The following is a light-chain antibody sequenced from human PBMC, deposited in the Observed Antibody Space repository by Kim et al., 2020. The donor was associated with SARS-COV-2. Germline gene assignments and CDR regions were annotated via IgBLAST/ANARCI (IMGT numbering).Light chain of an antibody. CDR1: KLGDKY. CDR2: QDS. V-gene: IGLV3-1*01. J-gene: IGLJ2*01. CDR3: QAWDSSTVV. Sequence: VSPGQTASITCSGDKLGDKYACWYQQKPGQSPVLVIYQDSKRPSGIPERVSGSNAGNTATLTISGTQAMDEADYYCQAWDSSTVVFGGGTQLTVL.